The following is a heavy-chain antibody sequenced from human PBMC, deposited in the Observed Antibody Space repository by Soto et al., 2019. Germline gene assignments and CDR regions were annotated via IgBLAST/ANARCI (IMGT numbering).Heavy chain of an antibody. CDR3: ARDCAGYSSGWYQRGGFDY. V-gene: IGHV3-33*01. D-gene: IGHD6-19*01. CDR2: IWYDGSNK. CDR1: GFTFSSYG. Sequence: QVQLVESGGGVVQPGRSLRLSCAASGFTFSSYGMHWVRQAPGKGLEWVAVIWYDGSNKYYADSVKGRFTISRDNSKNTXXLQMNSLSAEDTAVSYCARDCAGYSSGWYQRGGFDYWGQGTLVTVSS. J-gene: IGHJ4*02.